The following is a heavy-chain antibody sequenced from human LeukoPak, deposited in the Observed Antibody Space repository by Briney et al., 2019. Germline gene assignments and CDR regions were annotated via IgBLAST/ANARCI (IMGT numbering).Heavy chain of an antibody. CDR3: ARHGIGFLEGSFDY. V-gene: IGHV4-39*01. Sequence: PSETLSLTCTVSGGSISSSSYYWGWIRQPPGKGLEWIGSIYYSGSTYYNPSLKSRVTISVDTSKNQFSLKLSSVTAADTAVYYCARHGIGFLEGSFDYWGQGTLVTVSS. CDR1: GGSISSSSYY. J-gene: IGHJ4*02. D-gene: IGHD3-3*02. CDR2: IYYSGST.